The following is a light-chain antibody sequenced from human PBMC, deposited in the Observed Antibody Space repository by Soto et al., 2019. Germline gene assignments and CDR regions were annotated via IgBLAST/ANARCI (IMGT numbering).Light chain of an antibody. V-gene: IGLV2-18*02. CDR1: STDFVSYNR. J-gene: IGLJ1*01. Sequence: QSALTQPPSVSGSPGQSVTISCTGTSTDFVSYNRVSWYQQPPGTAPKLMIYEVSKRPSGVPDRFSGSKSGNTASLTISGLQAADEADYYCDSYTGSRAYVFGIGTKVTVL. CDR2: EVS. CDR3: DSYTGSRAYV.